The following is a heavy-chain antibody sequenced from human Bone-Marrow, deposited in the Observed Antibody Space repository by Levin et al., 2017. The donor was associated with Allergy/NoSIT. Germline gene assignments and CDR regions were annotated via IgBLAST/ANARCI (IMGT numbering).Heavy chain of an antibody. CDR2: ISHSGST. D-gene: IGHD1-26*01. CDR1: GYSISSGYY. CDR3: AREFRSGDPFDS. V-gene: IGHV4-38-2*02. Sequence: PSETLSLTCAVSGYSISSGYYWGWIRQPPGKGLDWIATISHSGSTFYSPSLKSRVTISVDTSKNQFSLELSSVTAADTAVYYCAREFRSGDPFDSWSQGTLVTVSS. J-gene: IGHJ4*02.